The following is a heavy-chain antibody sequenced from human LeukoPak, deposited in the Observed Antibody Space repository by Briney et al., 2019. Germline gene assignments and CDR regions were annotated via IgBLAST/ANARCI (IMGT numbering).Heavy chain of an antibody. CDR2: IYYSGST. V-gene: IGHV4-39*07. J-gene: IGHJ4*02. CDR3: ARGLGWGIAATGTNFDY. CDR1: GGSISSSSYY. D-gene: IGHD6-13*01. Sequence: KPSETLSLTCTVSGGSISSSSYYWGCIRQPPGEGLEWIGSIYYSGSTYYNPSLKSRVTISVDTSKNQFSLKLSSVTAADTAVYYCARGLGWGIAATGTNFDYWGQGTLVTVSS.